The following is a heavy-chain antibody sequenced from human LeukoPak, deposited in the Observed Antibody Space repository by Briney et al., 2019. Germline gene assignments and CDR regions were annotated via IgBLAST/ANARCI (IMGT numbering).Heavy chain of an antibody. J-gene: IGHJ4*02. D-gene: IGHD5-12*01. CDR3: ARADSGYDL. CDR1: GFTFSNYT. CDR2: ISTDGGST. V-gene: IGHV3-64*01. Sequence: GGSLRPSCAASGFTFSNYTMHWVRQAPGKGLQYVSDISTDGGSTSYANSVKGRFTISRDNSKNTLYLQMGSLRAEDMAVYYCARADSGYDLWGQGTLVTVSS.